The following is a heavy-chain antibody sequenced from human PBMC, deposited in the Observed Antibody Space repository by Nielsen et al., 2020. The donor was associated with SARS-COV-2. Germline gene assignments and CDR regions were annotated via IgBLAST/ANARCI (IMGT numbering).Heavy chain of an antibody. D-gene: IGHD3-3*01. J-gene: IGHJ5*02. Sequence: ASVKVSCTVSGYTLTELSMHWVRQAPGKGLEWMGGFDPEDGETIYAQKFQGRVTMTEDTSTDTAYMELSSLRSEDTAVYYRATSTPLVRSAWFDPWGQGTLVTVSS. CDR2: FDPEDGET. CDR3: ATSTPLVRSAWFDP. V-gene: IGHV1-24*01. CDR1: GYTLTELS.